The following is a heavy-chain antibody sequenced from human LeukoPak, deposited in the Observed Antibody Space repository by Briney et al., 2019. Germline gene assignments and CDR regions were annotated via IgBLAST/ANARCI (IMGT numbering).Heavy chain of an antibody. Sequence: SETLSLTCTVSGGSISSSSHYWGWIRQPPGKGLEWIGSISNSGSTYYNPSLKSRVTISVDTSNNQFSLKLSSVTAADTAVYYCASFYCSGGSCYQYFSYYYMDVWGKGTTVTISS. V-gene: IGHV4-39*01. D-gene: IGHD2-15*01. CDR3: ASFYCSGGSCYQYFSYYYMDV. CDR1: GGSISSSSHY. J-gene: IGHJ6*03. CDR2: ISNSGST.